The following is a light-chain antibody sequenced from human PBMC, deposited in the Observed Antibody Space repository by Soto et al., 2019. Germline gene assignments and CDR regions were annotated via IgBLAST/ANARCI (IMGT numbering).Light chain of an antibody. Sequence: QSVLTQPPSVSGSPGQSVTISCTGTISDVGFYARVSWYQQPPGTAPKLLIYDVTNRPPGVPDRFSGSQSGKTASLTISGLQAGDEADYYCSSYTSSSTYVFGTGTQLTVL. CDR2: DVT. CDR3: SSYTSSSTYV. V-gene: IGLV2-18*02. CDR1: ISDVGFYAR. J-gene: IGLJ1*01.